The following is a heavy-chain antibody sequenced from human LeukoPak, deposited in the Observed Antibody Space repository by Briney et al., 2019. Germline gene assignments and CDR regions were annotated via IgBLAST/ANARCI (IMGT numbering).Heavy chain of an antibody. V-gene: IGHV3-21*01. J-gene: IGHJ4*02. CDR1: GFTFSNYS. Sequence: IPGGSLRLSCAASGFTFSNYSMNWVRQAPGKGLEWVSSISGDSSHIYYVDSVKGRFTISRVNAENSLYLQMNGLRTEDTAIYYCARDTYSRWQTDYWGQGTLVTVSS. D-gene: IGHD4-23*01. CDR2: ISGDSSHI. CDR3: ARDTYSRWQTDY.